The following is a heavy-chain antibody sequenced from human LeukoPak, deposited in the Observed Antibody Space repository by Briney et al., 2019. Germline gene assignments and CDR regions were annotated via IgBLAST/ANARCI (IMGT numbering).Heavy chain of an antibody. J-gene: IGHJ4*02. Sequence: GSLRLSCSASGFTFSTNSMHWVRQPPGKGLEWIGEINHSGSTNYNPSLKSRVTISVDTSRNQFSLNLTSVTAADTAVYYCARETAWRYGDYGGDYWGQGTLVTVSS. V-gene: IGHV4-34*01. CDR2: INHSGST. D-gene: IGHD4-17*01. CDR3: ARETAWRYGDYGGDY. CDR1: GFTFSTNS.